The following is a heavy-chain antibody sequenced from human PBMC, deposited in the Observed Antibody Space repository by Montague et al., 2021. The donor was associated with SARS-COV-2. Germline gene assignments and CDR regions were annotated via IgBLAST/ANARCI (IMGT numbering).Heavy chain of an antibody. CDR3: ARDYYDSSGLKLDS. J-gene: IGHJ4*02. V-gene: IGHV3-48*04. Sequence: SLRLSCAASGFTFSSYSMNWVRQTPGKGLEWLSYINSYSNIIYYADSVKGRFTISRDNVKNSLYLQMNSLRAEDTALYYCARDYYDSSGLKLDSWGQGTLVTVSS. CDR1: GFTFSSYS. D-gene: IGHD3-22*01. CDR2: INSYSNII.